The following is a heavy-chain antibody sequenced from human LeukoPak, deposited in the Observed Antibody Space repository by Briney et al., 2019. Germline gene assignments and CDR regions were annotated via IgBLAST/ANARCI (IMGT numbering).Heavy chain of an antibody. J-gene: IGHJ4*02. V-gene: IGHV4-4*07. CDR1: GGSISSYY. D-gene: IGHD5-12*01. CDR2: IQSSGST. Sequence: PSETLSLTCTVSGGSISSYYWIWIRQPAGKGLEWIGRIQSSGSTTYNPSLKSRVTMSLDTSKDQFSLQLTSVTAADTAVYYCARGIDRLSYFDYWGQGTLVTVSS. CDR3: ARGIDRLSYFDY.